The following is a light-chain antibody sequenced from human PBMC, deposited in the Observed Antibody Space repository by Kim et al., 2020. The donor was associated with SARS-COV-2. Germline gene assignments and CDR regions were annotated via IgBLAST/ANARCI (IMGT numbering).Light chain of an antibody. V-gene: IGLV3-1*01. Sequence: ESPGQTASNTCAANKLGHNYVCWYQQRPVQSPVVLIYQDTKRPAGIPDRFSGSNSGNTATLTISGTQTMDEADYFCQAWDNSAVVFGGGTQLTVL. CDR3: QAWDNSAVV. J-gene: IGLJ2*01. CDR1: KLGHNY. CDR2: QDT.